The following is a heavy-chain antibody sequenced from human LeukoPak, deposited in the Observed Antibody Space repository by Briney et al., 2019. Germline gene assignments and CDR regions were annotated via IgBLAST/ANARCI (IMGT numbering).Heavy chain of an antibody. D-gene: IGHD2-15*01. CDR3: AKDFVVGKGLYYYGMDV. Sequence: PGGSLRLSCAASGFSSSSYWMSWVRQAPGKGLEWVANIKQDGGVKYYVDSVKGRFTISRDNAKNSLYLQMNSLRAEDTAVYYCAKDFVVGKGLYYYGMDVWGQGTTVTVSS. V-gene: IGHV3-7*01. CDR1: GFSSSSYW. J-gene: IGHJ6*02. CDR2: IKQDGGVK.